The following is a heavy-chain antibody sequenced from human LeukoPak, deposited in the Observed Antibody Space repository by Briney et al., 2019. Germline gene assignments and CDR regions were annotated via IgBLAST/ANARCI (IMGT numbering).Heavy chain of an antibody. J-gene: IGHJ5*02. CDR1: GYTFTSYY. V-gene: IGHV1-46*01. CDR3: ARDNSVGDYAWWFDP. D-gene: IGHD1-26*01. Sequence: ASVKVSCKASGYTFTSYYMHWVRQAPGQGLEWMGLINPSGGTTRYAQKFQGRVTMTRDLSTSTDYMELSSLRSDDTAVYFCARDNSVGDYAWWFDPWGQGTLVTVSS. CDR2: INPSGGTT.